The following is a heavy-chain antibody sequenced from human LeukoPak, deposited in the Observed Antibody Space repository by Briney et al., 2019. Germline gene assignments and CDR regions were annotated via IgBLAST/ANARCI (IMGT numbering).Heavy chain of an antibody. CDR1: GFTFSNYW. D-gene: IGHD5-12*01. CDR3: AKGGATICDN. Sequence: PEGSLRLSCAASGFTFSNYWMYWVRHAPGKGLVWVSRINSNGSSTNYADSVKGRFNISRDNAKNTLYLQMSSLRAEDTAVYYCAKGGATICDNWGQGTLVTVSS. V-gene: IGHV3-74*01. J-gene: IGHJ4*02. CDR2: INSNGSST.